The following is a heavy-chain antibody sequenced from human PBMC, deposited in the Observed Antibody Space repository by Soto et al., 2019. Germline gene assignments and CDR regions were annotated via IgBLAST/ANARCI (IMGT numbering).Heavy chain of an antibody. J-gene: IGHJ4*02. CDR2: IGAYNGNT. V-gene: IGHV1-18*04. CDR1: GYTFTSYG. CDR3: VRDQVAVDGYYFDY. D-gene: IGHD6-19*01. Sequence: QVHLAQAGSEVKKPGASLKVSCKASGYTFTSYGLSWVRQAPGQGLEWMGWIGAYNGNTRYPQNVQGRVSMTRDTSTSTAYMELRSLRLDDTAVYYCVRDQVAVDGYYFDYWGQGTLVTVSS.